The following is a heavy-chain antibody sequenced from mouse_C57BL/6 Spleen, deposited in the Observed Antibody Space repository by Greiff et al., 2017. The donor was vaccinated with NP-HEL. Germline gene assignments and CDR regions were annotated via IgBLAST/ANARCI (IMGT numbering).Heavy chain of an antibody. CDR3: ARRGVDGYPFAY. D-gene: IGHD2-3*01. J-gene: IGHJ3*01. CDR1: GFTFSSYG. V-gene: IGHV5-6*02. Sequence: EVKVVESGGDLVKPGGSLKLSCAASGFTFSSYGMSWVRQTPDKRLEWVATISSGGSYTYYPDSVKGRLTISRDNAKNTLYLQMSSLKSEDTAMDYCARRGVDGYPFAYWGQGTLVTVSA. CDR2: ISSGGSYT.